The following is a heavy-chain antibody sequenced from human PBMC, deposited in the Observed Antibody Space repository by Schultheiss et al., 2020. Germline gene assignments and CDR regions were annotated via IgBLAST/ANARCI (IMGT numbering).Heavy chain of an antibody. V-gene: IGHV4-39*01. CDR2: IYYSGST. J-gene: IGHJ4*02. CDR1: GGSISSYY. D-gene: IGHD3-9*01. Sequence: SETLSLTCTVSGGSISSYYWSWIRQPPGKGLEWIGSIYYSGSTYYNPSLKSRVTISVDTSKNQFSLKLSSVTAADTAVYYCASSLRYFDWLLVPSDYWGQGTLVTVSS. CDR3: ASSLRYFDWLLVPSDY.